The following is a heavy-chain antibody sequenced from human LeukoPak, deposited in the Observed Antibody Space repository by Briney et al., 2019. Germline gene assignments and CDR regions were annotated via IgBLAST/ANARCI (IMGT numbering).Heavy chain of an antibody. CDR3: ARERFCTNTTCYVGAPFDY. Sequence: GGSLRLSCGAPGFTFSTYYMTWVRQAPGKGLEWVAGIKQDGSENYYVDSVKGRFTISRDNSKNSLYLQMNSLRAEDTAVYFCARERFCTNTTCYVGAPFDYWGQGTLVTVSS. J-gene: IGHJ4*02. CDR1: GFTFSTYY. CDR2: IKQDGSEN. V-gene: IGHV3-7*01. D-gene: IGHD2-2*01.